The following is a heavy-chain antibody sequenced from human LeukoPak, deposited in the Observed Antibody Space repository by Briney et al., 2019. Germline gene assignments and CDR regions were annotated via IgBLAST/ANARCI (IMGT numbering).Heavy chain of an antibody. CDR2: INPNSGGT. Sequence: ASVKVSCKASGYTFTGYYMHWVRQARGQVLAGMGWINPNSGGTNYAQKFQGRVTMTRDTSTSTAYMELSRLRSDDTAVYYCASSRMFGLFDYWGQGTLVTVSS. J-gene: IGHJ4*02. V-gene: IGHV1-2*02. D-gene: IGHD3-10*02. CDR1: GYTFTGYY. CDR3: ASSRMFGLFDY.